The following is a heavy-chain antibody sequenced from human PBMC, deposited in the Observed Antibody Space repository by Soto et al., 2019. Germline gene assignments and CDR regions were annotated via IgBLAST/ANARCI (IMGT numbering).Heavy chain of an antibody. V-gene: IGHV4-39*01. Sequence: QLQLQESGPGLVKPSETLSLTCTVSGGSISTSSYYWGWVRQPPGKGLEWIGSFYYSGSTYYNSSLKSRVTISVDTSKNQFSLKLSSVTAADTAVYYCARLCHTNYYGSGIGWFDPWGQGTLVTVSS. J-gene: IGHJ5*02. CDR2: FYYSGST. CDR1: GGSISTSSYY. CDR3: ARLCHTNYYGSGIGWFDP. D-gene: IGHD3-10*01.